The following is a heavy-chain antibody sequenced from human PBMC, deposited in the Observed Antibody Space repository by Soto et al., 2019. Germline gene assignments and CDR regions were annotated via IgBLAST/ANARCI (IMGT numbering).Heavy chain of an antibody. D-gene: IGHD5-12*01. J-gene: IGHJ5*02. CDR3: ARTDIVTTNCFDP. CDR2: INHRGSA. CDR1: VESFIVYY. Sequence: LSLTCAVYVESFIVYYLTWIRQPPGKGLEWIGEINHRGSANYNPSLKSRVTISVDTSNNQFSLKLSSVTAADTSVYYCARTDIVTTNCFDPWGQGTLVTVSS. V-gene: IGHV4-34*01.